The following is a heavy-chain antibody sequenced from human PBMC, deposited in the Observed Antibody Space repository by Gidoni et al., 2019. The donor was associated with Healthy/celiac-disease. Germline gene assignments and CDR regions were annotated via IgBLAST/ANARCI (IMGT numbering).Heavy chain of an antibody. J-gene: IGHJ4*02. V-gene: IGHV1-18*01. CDR3: ARHSGSSLNSYFDY. CDR2: ISSYNANT. Sequence: QVQLVQSGAEVKKPGASVKVSCKASAYTFTSYGISWVRQAPGHGLEWMGWISSYNANTNYAQKTQGRVTMTTDTSTSTAYMELRSLRSDYKAVYYCARHSGSSLNSYFDYWGQGTLVTVSS. CDR1: AYTFTSYG. D-gene: IGHD1-26*01.